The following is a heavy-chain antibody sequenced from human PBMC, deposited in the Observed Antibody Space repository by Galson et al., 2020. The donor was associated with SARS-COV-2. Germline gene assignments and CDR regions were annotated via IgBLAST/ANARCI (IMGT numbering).Heavy chain of an antibody. CDR3: AGRGCLYYCVMVV. D-gene: IGHD3-22*01. Sequence: KIGESLKISCKGSGYSFTSYWIGWVRQMPGKGLEWMGIIYPGDSDTRYSPSFQGQVNIPAGKSISTAYLQCSSLKASDTAIYYCAGRGCLYYCVMVVWSQGSRLTVSS. CDR2: IYPGDSDT. J-gene: IGHJ6*02. CDR1: GYSFTSYW. V-gene: IGHV5-51*01.